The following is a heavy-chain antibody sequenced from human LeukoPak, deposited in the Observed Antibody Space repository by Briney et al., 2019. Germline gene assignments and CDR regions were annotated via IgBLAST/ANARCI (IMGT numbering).Heavy chain of an antibody. J-gene: IGHJ1*01. Sequence: GESLKISCKGSGYSFITFWIGWVRQMPGKGLEWMGIIYPGDSDTRYSPSFQGQVTISADKSLTTAYLQWSSLKASDTAMYYCARGFGSTWLEYWGQGTLVTVSS. CDR1: GYSFITFW. V-gene: IGHV5-51*01. CDR2: IYPGDSDT. D-gene: IGHD6-13*01. CDR3: ARGFGSTWLEY.